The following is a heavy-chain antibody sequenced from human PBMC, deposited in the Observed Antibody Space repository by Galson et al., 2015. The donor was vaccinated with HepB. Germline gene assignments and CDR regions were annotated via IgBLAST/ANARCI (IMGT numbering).Heavy chain of an antibody. CDR1: GGSISSYY. V-gene: IGHV4-59*01. D-gene: IGHD4-17*01. CDR3: ARADDYGDYGGYYYYMDV. Sequence: ETLSLTCTVSGGSISSYYWSWIRQPPGKGLEWIGYIYYSGSTKYNPSLQSRVTMSVDTSKNQFSLKLSSVTAADTAVYYCARADDYGDYGGYYYYMDVWGKGTTVTVSS. CDR2: IYYSGST. J-gene: IGHJ6*03.